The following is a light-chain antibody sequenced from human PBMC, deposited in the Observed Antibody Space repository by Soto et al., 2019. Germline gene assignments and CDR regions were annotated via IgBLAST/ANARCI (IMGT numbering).Light chain of an antibody. J-gene: IGKJ1*01. CDR3: QQYNSHLWT. CDR1: QSISSW. Sequence: IQMTQSPFTLSASVGDKVTITCPASQSISSWLAWYQQKPGKAPNLLIYHASSLESGVPSRFSGSGSGTEFTLTISSLQPDDFATYYCQQYNSHLWTFGQGTKVDIK. CDR2: HAS. V-gene: IGKV1-5*01.